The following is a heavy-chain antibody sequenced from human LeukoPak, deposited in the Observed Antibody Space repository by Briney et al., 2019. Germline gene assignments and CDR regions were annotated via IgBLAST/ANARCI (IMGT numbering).Heavy chain of an antibody. D-gene: IGHD3-22*01. CDR3: ARAADSSGYSSPFDF. CDR2: IIPIFGTA. Sequence: SVKVSCKASGGTFNSYAIGWVRQAPGQGLEWMGGIIPIFGTANYAQKFQGRVTITTDESTSTAYMELSSLRSEDTAVYYCARAADSSGYSSPFDFWGQGTLVTVSS. V-gene: IGHV1-69*05. J-gene: IGHJ4*02. CDR1: GGTFNSYA.